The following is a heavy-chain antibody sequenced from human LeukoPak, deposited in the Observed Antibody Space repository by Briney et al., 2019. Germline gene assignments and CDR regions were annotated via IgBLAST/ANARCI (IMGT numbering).Heavy chain of an antibody. CDR1: GFTFADYA. V-gene: IGHV3-49*04. J-gene: IGHJ4*02. CDR2: IASKTYGGTA. Sequence: PGGSLRLSCTASGFTFADYAMNWVRQAPGKGLEWVGFIASKTYGGTAEYAASVKGRFTISRDDSKSIAYLQMNSLKTEDTAVYFCSRDQTPYYWGQGTLVTVSS. CDR3: SRDQTPYY.